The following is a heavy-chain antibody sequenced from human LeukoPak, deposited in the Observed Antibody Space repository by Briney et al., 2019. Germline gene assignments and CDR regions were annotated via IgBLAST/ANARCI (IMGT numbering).Heavy chain of an antibody. CDR2: IYPGDSDT. CDR1: GYSFTSYW. D-gene: IGHD2-15*01. V-gene: IGHV5-51*01. Sequence: GESLKISCKGSGYSFTSYWIGWVRQMPGKGLEWMGIIYPGDSDTRYSPSFQGQVTISADKSISTAYLQWSSLKASDTAMYYCARLARLGYCSGGSCLGSSPFDYWGQGTLVTVSS. J-gene: IGHJ4*02. CDR3: ARLARLGYCSGGSCLGSSPFDY.